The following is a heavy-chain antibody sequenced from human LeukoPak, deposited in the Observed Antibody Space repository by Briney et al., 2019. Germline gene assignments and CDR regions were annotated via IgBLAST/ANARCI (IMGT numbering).Heavy chain of an antibody. CDR3: AKCPPSGWYYYFDY. CDR2: ISGSGGST. V-gene: IGHV3-23*01. Sequence: GGSLRLSCAASGFTFSSYGMNWVRQAPGKGLEWVSSISGSGGSTYYADSVKGRFTISRDNSKNTLYLQMNSLRAEDTAVYYCAKCPPSGWYYYFDYWGQGALVTVSS. CDR1: GFTFSSYG. D-gene: IGHD6-19*01. J-gene: IGHJ4*02.